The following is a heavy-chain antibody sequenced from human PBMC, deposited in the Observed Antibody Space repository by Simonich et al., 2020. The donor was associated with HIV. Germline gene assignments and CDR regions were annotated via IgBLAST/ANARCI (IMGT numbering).Heavy chain of an antibody. D-gene: IGHD3-22*01. Sequence: EVQLVESGGGLVKPGGSLRLSCAASGFTFGTYSMNWVRQAPGKGLEWVSSISSTRTYIYDRESMNGRFTITRDNAKNSLYLQMNSLGAEDTAVYYCARDPSDYFDTSGYYHGHFDYWGQGTLVTVSS. CDR3: ARDPSDYFDTSGYYHGHFDY. CDR2: ISSTRTYI. CDR1: GFTFGTYS. V-gene: IGHV3-21*01. J-gene: IGHJ4*02.